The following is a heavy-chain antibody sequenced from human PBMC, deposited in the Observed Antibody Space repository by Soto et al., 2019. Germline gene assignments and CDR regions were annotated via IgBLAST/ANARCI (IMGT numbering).Heavy chain of an antibody. CDR2: ISGSGGST. J-gene: IGHJ6*03. V-gene: IGHV3-23*01. CDR3: AKCADSSSWYSYYYYYYYMDV. D-gene: IGHD6-13*01. CDR1: GFTFSSYA. Sequence: GGSLRLSCAASGFTFSSYAMSWVRQAPGKGLEWVSAISGSGGSTYYADSVKGRFTISRDNSKNRLYLQMNSLRAEDTAVYYCAKCADSSSWYSYYYYYYYMDVWVKGTTVTVSS.